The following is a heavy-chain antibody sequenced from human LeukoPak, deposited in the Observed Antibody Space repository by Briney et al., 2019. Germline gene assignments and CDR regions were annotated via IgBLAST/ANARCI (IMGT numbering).Heavy chain of an antibody. J-gene: IGHJ3*02. CDR1: GGSISSSSYY. Sequence: SETLSLTCTVSGGSISSSSYYWGWIRQPPGKGLEWIGSIYYSGSTYYNPSLKSRVTISVDTSKNQFSMKLSSVTAADAAVYFCAREWTTWGAFDIWGQGTMVTVSS. CDR2: IYYSGST. CDR3: AREWTTWGAFDI. D-gene: IGHD2/OR15-2a*01. V-gene: IGHV4-39*07.